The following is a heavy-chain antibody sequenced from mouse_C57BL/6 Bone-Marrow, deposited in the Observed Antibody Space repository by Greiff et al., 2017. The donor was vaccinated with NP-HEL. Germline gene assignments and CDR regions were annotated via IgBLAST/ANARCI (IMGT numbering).Heavy chain of an antibody. D-gene: IGHD2-1*01. CDR1: GYSITSGYY. CDR3: ARGIYYADFDV. V-gene: IGHV3-6*01. CDR2: ISYDGSN. J-gene: IGHJ1*03. Sequence: DVQLQESGPGLVKPSQSLSLTCSVTGYSITSGYYWNWIRQFPGNKLEWMGYISYDGSNNYNPSLKNRISITRDTSKNQFFLKLNSVTTEDTATYYCARGIYYADFDVWGTGTTVTVSS.